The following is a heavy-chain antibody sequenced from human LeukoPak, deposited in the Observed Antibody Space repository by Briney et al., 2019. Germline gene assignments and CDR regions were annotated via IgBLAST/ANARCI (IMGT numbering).Heavy chain of an antibody. CDR2: IIPIFGTA. V-gene: IGHV1-69*13. CDR3: AGDGAWVAAGNEGHY. J-gene: IGHJ4*02. CDR1: GGTFSSYA. D-gene: IGHD6-13*01. Sequence: SVKVSCKASGGTFSSYAISWVRQAPGQGLEWMGGIIPIFGTANYAQKFQGRVTITADESTSTAYMELSSLRSEDTAVYYCAGDGAWVAAGNEGHYWGQGTLVAVSS.